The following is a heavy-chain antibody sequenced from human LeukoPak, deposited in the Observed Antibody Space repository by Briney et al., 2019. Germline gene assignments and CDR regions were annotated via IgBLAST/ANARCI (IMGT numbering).Heavy chain of an antibody. D-gene: IGHD1-7*01. CDR1: GGSFSGYY. Sequence: PSETLSLTCAVYGGSFSGYYWSWIRQPPGKGLEWIGEINHSGSTNYNPSLKSRVTISVDTSKNQFSLKLSSVTAADTAVYYCATVKGELHRLDYWGQGTLVTVSS. CDR3: ATVKGELHRLDY. V-gene: IGHV4-34*01. CDR2: INHSGST. J-gene: IGHJ4*02.